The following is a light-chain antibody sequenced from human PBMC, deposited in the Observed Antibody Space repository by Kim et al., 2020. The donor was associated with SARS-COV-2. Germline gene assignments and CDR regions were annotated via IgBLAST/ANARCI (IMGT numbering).Light chain of an antibody. CDR3: QSYDSGLRGWV. J-gene: IGLJ3*02. CDR2: RYS. CDR1: SSNTGVGYD. V-gene: IGLV1-40*01. Sequence: QSVLTQPPTVSGAPGERVTISCTGSSSNTGVGYDVHWYQQFPGTAPCLLIFRYSYRPSGVPYRFSGFKSGTSASLVITGLQAEDEADYYCQSYDSGLRGWVFGGGTQLTVL.